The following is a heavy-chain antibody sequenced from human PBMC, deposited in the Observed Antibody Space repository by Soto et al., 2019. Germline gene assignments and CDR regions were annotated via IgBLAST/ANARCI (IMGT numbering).Heavy chain of an antibody. CDR1: GDSISAYS. J-gene: IGHJ4*02. CDR3: AREGNLGRWLQPLDF. D-gene: IGHD5-12*01. CDR2: IHYNGNT. V-gene: IGHV4-59*01. Sequence: PSETLSLTCTVSGDSISAYSWSWVRKPPGKGLEWIGNIHYNGNTKYNPSLKSRVTMSLNTSKNQFSLRLISVTAADTAKYFCAREGNLGRWLQPLDFWGQGTLVTVSS.